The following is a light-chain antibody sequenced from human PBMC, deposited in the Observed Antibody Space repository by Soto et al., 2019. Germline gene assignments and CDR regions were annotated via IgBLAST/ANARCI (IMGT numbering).Light chain of an antibody. CDR2: GKN. Sequence: QSVLTQPPSVSGAPGQRVTISCTGSTSNIGAGYDVHWYQQLPGTAPKLLIYGKNNRPSGVPDRFSGSKSGTSASLAITGLQAEDEADYYCQSYDSSLSVHVVFGGGTKLTVL. CDR3: QSYDSSLSVHVV. J-gene: IGLJ2*01. V-gene: IGLV1-40*01. CDR1: TSNIGAGYD.